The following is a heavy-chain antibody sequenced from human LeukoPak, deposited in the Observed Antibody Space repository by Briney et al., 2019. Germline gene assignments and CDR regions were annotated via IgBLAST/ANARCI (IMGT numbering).Heavy chain of an antibody. V-gene: IGHV5-51*01. CDR2: ICPGDSDT. D-gene: IGHD3-10*01. Sequence: GESLKISCKGSGYSFTNYWIGWVRQMPGKGLEWMGIICPGDSDTTYSPSFQGQVTISADKSISTAYLQWSSLKASDTVMYYCARTYGSGSYNFDYWGQGTLVTVSS. CDR1: GYSFTNYW. J-gene: IGHJ4*02. CDR3: ARTYGSGSYNFDY.